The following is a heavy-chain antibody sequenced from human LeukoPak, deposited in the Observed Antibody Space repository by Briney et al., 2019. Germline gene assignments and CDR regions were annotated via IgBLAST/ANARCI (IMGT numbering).Heavy chain of an antibody. Sequence: PSETLSLTCAVSGGSITSYYWSWIRQPPGKGLEWIGYIYSSGSTNYNPSLKSRVTISVDTSKNQFSLKLSSVTAADTAVYYCARRGGATLNWFDPWGRGTLVTVSS. J-gene: IGHJ5*02. CDR1: GGSITSYY. CDR2: IYSSGST. CDR3: ARRGGATLNWFDP. D-gene: IGHD1-26*01. V-gene: IGHV4-59*08.